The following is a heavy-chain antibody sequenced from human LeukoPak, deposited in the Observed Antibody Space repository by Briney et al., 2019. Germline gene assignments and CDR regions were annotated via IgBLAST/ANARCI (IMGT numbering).Heavy chain of an antibody. CDR3: AKTDRFMIKFGGVNFDY. CDR2: IWYDGSNK. Sequence: GGSLRLSCAASGFTFSSYGMHWVRQAPGKGLEWVAVIWYDGSNKYYADSVKGRFTISRDNSKNTLYLQMNSLRAEDTAVYYCAKTDRFMIKFGGVNFDYWGQGTLVTVSS. V-gene: IGHV3-33*06. CDR1: GFTFSSYG. J-gene: IGHJ4*02. D-gene: IGHD3-16*01.